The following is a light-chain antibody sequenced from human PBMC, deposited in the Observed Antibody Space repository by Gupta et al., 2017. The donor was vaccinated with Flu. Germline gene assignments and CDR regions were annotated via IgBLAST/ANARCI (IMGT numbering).Light chain of an antibody. CDR2: WAS. V-gene: IGKV4-1*01. J-gene: IGKJ1*01. Sequence: DIVMTQSPDSLAVPLGERATINCRSSQSLFYSSSNKNYLAWYQQKPGQPPKLLIYWASTRESGVPDRFSGSGSGTDFTLTISSLQAEDVAVYYCQQYYITPRTFGQGTKVEIK. CDR3: QQYYITPRT. CDR1: QSLFYSSSNKNY.